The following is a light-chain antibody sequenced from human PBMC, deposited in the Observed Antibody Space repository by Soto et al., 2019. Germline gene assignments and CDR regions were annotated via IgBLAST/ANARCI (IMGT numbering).Light chain of an antibody. Sequence: DIQMTQSPSTLSASVGDRVTITCXASXSISSWLAWYQQKLGRAPRLLIYDASSLENGVPSRFSGSGYGTEFTLTISSLQPDDFATYYCQQYNTYSSLTFGGGTKVDI. CDR3: QQYNTYSSLT. CDR1: XSISSW. J-gene: IGKJ4*01. V-gene: IGKV1-5*01. CDR2: DAS.